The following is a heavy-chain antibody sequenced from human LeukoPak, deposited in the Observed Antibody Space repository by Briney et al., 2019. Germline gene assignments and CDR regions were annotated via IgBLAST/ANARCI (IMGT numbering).Heavy chain of an antibody. J-gene: IGHJ4*02. Sequence: KASETLSLTCTVSGGSISSSSYYWGWIRQPPGKGLEWIGSIYYSGSTNYNPSLKSRVTISVDTSKNQFSLKLSSVTAADTAVYYCARLRTYYYDSSGYYPCFYFDYWGQGTLVTVSS. CDR1: GGSISSSSYY. CDR3: ARLRTYYYDSSGYYPCFYFDY. V-gene: IGHV4-39*07. CDR2: IYYSGST. D-gene: IGHD3-22*01.